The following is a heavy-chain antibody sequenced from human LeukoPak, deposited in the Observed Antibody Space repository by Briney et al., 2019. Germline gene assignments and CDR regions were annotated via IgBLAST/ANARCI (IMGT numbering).Heavy chain of an antibody. Sequence: SETLSLTCAVYGGSFSGYYWSWIRQPPGKGLEWIGEINHSGSTNYNPSLKSRVTISVDTSKNQFSLKLSSVTAADTAVYYCARDRSSSWYPGLDYWGQGTLVTVSS. D-gene: IGHD6-13*01. J-gene: IGHJ4*02. CDR3: ARDRSSSWYPGLDY. CDR2: INHSGST. V-gene: IGHV4-34*01. CDR1: GGSFSGYY.